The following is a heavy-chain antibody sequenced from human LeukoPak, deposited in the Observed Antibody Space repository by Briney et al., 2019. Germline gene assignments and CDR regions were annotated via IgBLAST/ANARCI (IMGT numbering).Heavy chain of an antibody. CDR2: IRNKAYGGTT. D-gene: IGHD2-21*02. CDR1: GSIFGDYA. J-gene: IGHJ6*02. CDR3: TRERLVVVTTSYYYGMDV. Sequence: GASLKISCTASGSIFGDYAMSWVRQAPGKGLEWVGFIRNKAYGGTTEYAASVKGRVSISRDDSKSIAYLQMNSLKTEDTAVYYCTRERLVVVTTSYYYGMDVWGQGTTVTVSS. V-gene: IGHV3-49*04.